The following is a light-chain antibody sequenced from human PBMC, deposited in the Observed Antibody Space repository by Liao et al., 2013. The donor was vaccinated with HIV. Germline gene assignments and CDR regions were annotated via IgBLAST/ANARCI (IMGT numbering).Light chain of an antibody. CDR3: QAWDSSSVV. CDR2: QDR. Sequence: SYELTQPPSVSVSPGQTASITCSGERLGSKFACWYQQRPGQSPVLIIYQDRKRPSGIPERFSGSNSGNTATLTISGTQTMDEADYYCQAWDSSSVVFGGGTNLTVL. J-gene: IGLJ2*01. V-gene: IGLV3-1*01. CDR1: RLGSKF.